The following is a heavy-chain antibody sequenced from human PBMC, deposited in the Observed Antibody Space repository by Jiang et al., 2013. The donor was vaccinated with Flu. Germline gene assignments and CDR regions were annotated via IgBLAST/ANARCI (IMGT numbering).Heavy chain of an antibody. CDR3: ARESSIAVAGAFFDY. D-gene: IGHD6-19*01. CDR1: A. CDR2: INAGNGNT. J-gene: IGHJ4*02. V-gene: IGHV1-3*01. Sequence: AMHWVRQAPGQRLEWMGWINAGNGNTKYSQKFQGRVTITRDTSASTAYMELSSLRSEDTAVYYCARESSIAVAGAFFDYWGQGTLVTVSS.